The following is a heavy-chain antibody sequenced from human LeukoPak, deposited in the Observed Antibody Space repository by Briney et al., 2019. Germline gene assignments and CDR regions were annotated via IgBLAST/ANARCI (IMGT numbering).Heavy chain of an antibody. Sequence: GRSLRLSCAASGFTFSSYGMHWVRQAPGKGLEWVAVISYDGSNKYYADSVKGRFTISRDNSKNTLYLQMNSLRAEDTAVYYCAKDYDFWSGLRYWGQGTLVTVSS. CDR1: GFTFSSYG. CDR2: ISYDGSNK. D-gene: IGHD3-3*01. V-gene: IGHV3-30*18. CDR3: AKDYDFWSGLRY. J-gene: IGHJ4*02.